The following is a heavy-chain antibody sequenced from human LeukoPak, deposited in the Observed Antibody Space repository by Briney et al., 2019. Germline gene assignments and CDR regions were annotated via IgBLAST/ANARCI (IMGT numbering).Heavy chain of an antibody. CDR1: GFTFSSYS. CDR2: ISSSSSYI. V-gene: IGHV3-21*01. J-gene: IGHJ4*02. D-gene: IGHD3-10*01. CDR3: ARESVVRGADPSYFDY. Sequence: PGGSLRLSCAASGFTFSSYSMNWVRQAPGKGLEWVSSISSSSSYIYYADSVKGRFTISRDYAKNSLYLQMNSLRAEDTAVYYCARESVVRGADPSYFDYWGQGTLVTVSS.